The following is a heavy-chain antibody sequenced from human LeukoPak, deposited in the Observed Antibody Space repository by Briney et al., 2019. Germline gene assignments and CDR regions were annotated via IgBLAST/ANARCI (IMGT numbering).Heavy chain of an antibody. V-gene: IGHV3-74*01. J-gene: IGHJ2*01. CDR2: INSDGSST. Sequence: SGGSLRLSCAASGFTFSSYWMHWVRQAPGKGLVWVSRINSDGSSTSYADSVKGRFTISRDNAKNTLYLQMNSLRAEDTAVYYCARGCSSGYYYWYFDLWGRGTLVTVSS. D-gene: IGHD3-22*01. CDR1: GFTFSSYW. CDR3: ARGCSSGYYYWYFDL.